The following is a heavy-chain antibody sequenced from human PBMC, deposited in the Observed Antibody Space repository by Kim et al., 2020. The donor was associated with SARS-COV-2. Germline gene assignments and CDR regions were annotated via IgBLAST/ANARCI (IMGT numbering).Heavy chain of an antibody. CDR2: IDPSDSYT. J-gene: IGHJ3*02. V-gene: IGHV5-10-1*01. CDR1: GYSFTSYW. D-gene: IGHD3-9*01. CDR3: ASFFHDILTGYYYDAFDI. Sequence: GESLKISCKGSGYSFTSYWISWVRQMPGKGLEWMGRIDPSDSYTNYSPSFQGHVTISADKSISTAYLQWSSLKASDTAMYYCASFFHDILTGYYYDAFDIWGQGTMVTVSS.